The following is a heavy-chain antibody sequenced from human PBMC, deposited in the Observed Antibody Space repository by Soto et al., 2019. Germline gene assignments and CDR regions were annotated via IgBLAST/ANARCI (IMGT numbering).Heavy chain of an antibody. CDR2: IYYSGNT. V-gene: IGHV4-39*01. CDR3: ARLSMIRGVLRWFDP. Sequence: KTSETLSLTCTVSGDSISSSSSYWGWIRQPPGKGLEWIASIYYSGNTYYNPSLKSRVTMSVDSSKNQFSLRLSSVTAADTAVYYCARLSMIRGVLRWFDPWGQGTLVTVSS. CDR1: GDSISSSSSY. D-gene: IGHD3-10*01. J-gene: IGHJ5*02.